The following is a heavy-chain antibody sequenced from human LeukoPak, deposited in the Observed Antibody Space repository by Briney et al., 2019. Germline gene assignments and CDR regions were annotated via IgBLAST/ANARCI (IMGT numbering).Heavy chain of an antibody. D-gene: IGHD6-13*01. CDR2: LFYSGST. J-gene: IGHJ4*02. CDR3: ARHSEQQLDYFDY. V-gene: IGHV4-39*01. CDR1: GGSISSSSYY. Sequence: SETLSLTCIVSGGSISSSSYYWGWIRQPPGKGLEWIGSLFYSGSTYYNTSLKSRVTISVDTSKKQFSLKLSSVTAADTAVYYCARHSEQQLDYFDYWGQGTLVTVSS.